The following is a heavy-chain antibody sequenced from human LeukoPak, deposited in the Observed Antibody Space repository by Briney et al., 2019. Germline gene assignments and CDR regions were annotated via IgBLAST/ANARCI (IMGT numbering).Heavy chain of an antibody. D-gene: IGHD3-3*01. CDR2: INPNSGGT. V-gene: IGHV1-2*02. CDR1: GYTLTGYY. CDR3: ARGEYDFWSGYYRNFDY. Sequence: GASVKVSCKASGYTLTGYYMHWVRQAPGQGLEWMGWINPNSGGTNYAQKFQGRVTMTRDTSISTAYMELSRLRSDDTAVYYCARGEYDFWSGYYRNFDYWGQGTLVTVSS. J-gene: IGHJ4*02.